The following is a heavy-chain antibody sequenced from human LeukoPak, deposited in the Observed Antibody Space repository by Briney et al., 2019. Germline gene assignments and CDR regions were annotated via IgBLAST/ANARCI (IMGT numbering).Heavy chain of an antibody. Sequence: KPGGSLRLSCAASGFTFSSYSMNWVRQAPGKGLEWVSSISSSSCYIYYADSVKGRFTISRDNAKNSLYLQMNSLRAEDTAVYYCARDFPWELALDYYYGMDVWGQGTTVTVSS. J-gene: IGHJ6*02. V-gene: IGHV3-21*01. D-gene: IGHD1-26*01. CDR1: GFTFSSYS. CDR2: ISSSSCYI. CDR3: ARDFPWELALDYYYGMDV.